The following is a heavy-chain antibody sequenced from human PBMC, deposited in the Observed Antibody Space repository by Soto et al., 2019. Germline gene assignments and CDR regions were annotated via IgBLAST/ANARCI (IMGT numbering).Heavy chain of an antibody. D-gene: IGHD3-10*01. CDR3: AKNYYFDL. CDR1: GFTFRNYW. J-gene: IGHJ4*02. V-gene: IGHV3-74*01. Sequence: PGGSLRLSCAASGFTFRNYWMHWVRQAPGKGLVWVSRVNTDGATYYADSAKGRFTISRDNSRDTLYLQMDSLRAEDTAIYYCAKNYYFDLWGQGALVTVSS. CDR2: VNTDGAT.